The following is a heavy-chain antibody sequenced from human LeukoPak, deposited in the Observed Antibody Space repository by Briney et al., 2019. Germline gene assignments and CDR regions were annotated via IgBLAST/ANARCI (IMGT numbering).Heavy chain of an antibody. Sequence: GGSLRLSRAASGFTFSSYGMSWVRQAPGKGLEWVSSISTSSSYIYYADSVKGRFTISRDNAENSLYLQMSSLRAEDTAVYYCARVGEKAFHLWPEIDYWGQGTLVTVS. V-gene: IGHV3-21*01. CDR2: ISTSSSYI. CDR3: ARVGEKAFHLWPEIDY. J-gene: IGHJ4*02. CDR1: GFTFSSYG. D-gene: IGHD5-24*01.